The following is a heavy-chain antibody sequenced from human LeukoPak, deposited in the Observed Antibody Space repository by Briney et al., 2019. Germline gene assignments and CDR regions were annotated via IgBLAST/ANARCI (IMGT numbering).Heavy chain of an antibody. CDR1: GGSISSYY. V-gene: IGHV4-59*01. CDR3: ARLGRDSSGYYPHY. J-gene: IGHJ4*02. Sequence: SETLSLTCTVSGGSISSYYWSWIRQPPGKGLEWIGYIYYSGSTNYNPSLKSRVTISVDTSKNQFSLKLSSVTAADTAVYYCARLGRDSSGYYPHYWGQGTLVTVSS. D-gene: IGHD3-22*01. CDR2: IYYSGST.